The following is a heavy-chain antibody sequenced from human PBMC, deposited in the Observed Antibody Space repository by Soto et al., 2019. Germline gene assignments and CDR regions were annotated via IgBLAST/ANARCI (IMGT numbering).Heavy chain of an antibody. CDR2: ITGNGDTT. V-gene: IGHV3-23*01. Sequence: GGSLRLSCAGSGFTFINTGMSWVRQAPGQGLEWVSAITGNGDTTYYADSVKGRFTISRDNSKSTLYLQMNSLRAEDTAVYYCAKIDGYFDYWGQGTMVTVYS. D-gene: IGHD3-22*01. CDR1: GFTFINTG. J-gene: IGHJ4*02. CDR3: AKIDGYFDY.